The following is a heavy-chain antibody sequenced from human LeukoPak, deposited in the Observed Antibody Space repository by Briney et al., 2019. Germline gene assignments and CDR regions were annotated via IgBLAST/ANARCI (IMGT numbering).Heavy chain of an antibody. CDR2: ISRSSTYI. Sequence: GGPLRLSCAASGFPFSSYTMNWVRQAPGKGLEWVSSISRSSTYIYYADSVKGRFTISRDNAKTSLYLQMNSLRAEDTAFYYCAREAYNAFDYWARGTLVSVSS. V-gene: IGHV3-21*01. J-gene: IGHJ4*02. D-gene: IGHD1-1*01. CDR3: AREAYNAFDY. CDR1: GFPFSSYT.